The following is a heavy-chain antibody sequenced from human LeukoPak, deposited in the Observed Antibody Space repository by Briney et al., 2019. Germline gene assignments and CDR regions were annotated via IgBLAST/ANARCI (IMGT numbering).Heavy chain of an antibody. CDR3: AKRAVSIAAAGTPLDY. CDR2: ISGSGGST. CDR1: GFTFSSYA. V-gene: IGHV3-23*01. J-gene: IGHJ4*02. Sequence: PGGSLRLSCAASGFTFSSYAMSWVRQAPGKGLEWVSAISGSGGSTYYADSVKGRFTISRDNSKDTLYLQMNSLRAEDTAVYYCAKRAVSIAAAGTPLDYWGQGTLVTVSS. D-gene: IGHD6-13*01.